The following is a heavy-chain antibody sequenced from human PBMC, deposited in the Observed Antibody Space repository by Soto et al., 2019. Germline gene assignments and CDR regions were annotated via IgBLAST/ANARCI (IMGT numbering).Heavy chain of an antibody. J-gene: IGHJ5*02. Sequence: PSETLSLTCTVSGGSISSGAYSSSWIRLPPGKRLHRIGYIYHRTTSHYNPSLKSRVTMFVDRSKNQFSLYLRSVAAADTAVYYCARTLDYGGSAGTNWFDPWGQGTLVTVSS. CDR2: IYHRTTS. D-gene: IGHD2-15*01. CDR1: GGSISSGAYS. CDR3: ARTLDYGGSAGTNWFDP. V-gene: IGHV4-30-2*01.